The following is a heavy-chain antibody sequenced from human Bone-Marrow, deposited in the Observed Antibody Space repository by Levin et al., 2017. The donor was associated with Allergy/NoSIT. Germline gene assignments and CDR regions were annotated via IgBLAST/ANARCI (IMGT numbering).Heavy chain of an antibody. D-gene: IGHD4-17*01. Sequence: LSLTCAASGFTFSNYAMNWVRQAPGKGLEWLSAISGAGGATYYADSLKGRFTISRNNSRNTVYLQMHSLTAEDTAVYYCAKDPTVTPYYMDVWGSGTTVTVSS. CDR3: AKDPTVTPYYMDV. J-gene: IGHJ6*03. CDR1: GFTFSNYA. V-gene: IGHV3-23*01. CDR2: ISGAGGAT.